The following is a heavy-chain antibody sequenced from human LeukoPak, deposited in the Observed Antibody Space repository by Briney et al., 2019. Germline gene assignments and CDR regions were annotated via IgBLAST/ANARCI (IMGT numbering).Heavy chain of an antibody. CDR1: GGSFSGYY. D-gene: IGHD3-3*01. CDR2: INHSGST. CDR3: ARGRSDFWSGYTVRDFDY. J-gene: IGHJ4*02. Sequence: SETLSLTCAVYGGSFSGYYWSWIRQPPGKGLEWIGEINHSGSTNYNPSLKRRVTISVDTSKNQFSLKLSSVTAADTAVYYCARGRSDFWSGYTVRDFDYWGQGTLVTVSS. V-gene: IGHV4-34*01.